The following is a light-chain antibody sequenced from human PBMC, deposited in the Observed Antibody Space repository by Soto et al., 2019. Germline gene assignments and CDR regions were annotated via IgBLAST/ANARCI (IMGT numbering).Light chain of an antibody. CDR1: QNINRY. Sequence: EIFLTQSPATLSLSPGEKATLSCRASQNINRYLAWYQQKPGQAPRLLIYDASNRATGIPARFSGSGSGTDFTLTISSLEPEDFAVYYCQQRSNWRITFGQGTRLEIK. V-gene: IGKV3-11*01. CDR3: QQRSNWRIT. CDR2: DAS. J-gene: IGKJ5*01.